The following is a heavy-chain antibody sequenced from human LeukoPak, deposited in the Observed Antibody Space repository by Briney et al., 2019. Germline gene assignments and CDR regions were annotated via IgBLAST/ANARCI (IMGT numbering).Heavy chain of an antibody. D-gene: IGHD2-21*01. Sequence: GGSLRLSCAASGFTFNSYAMSWVRQTPGKGLEWVSAITGSGESTYYADSVKGRFTISRDNAKNTLYLQMNSLRAEDTAVYYCARGTHCGGDCYIFFEYWGQGTLVTVSS. CDR2: ITGSGEST. V-gene: IGHV3-23*01. J-gene: IGHJ4*02. CDR3: ARGTHCGGDCYIFFEY. CDR1: GFTFNSYA.